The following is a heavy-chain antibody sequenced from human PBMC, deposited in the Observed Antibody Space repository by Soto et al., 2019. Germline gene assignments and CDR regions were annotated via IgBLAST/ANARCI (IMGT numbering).Heavy chain of an antibody. D-gene: IGHD5-18*01. CDR3: ARGGGRGYSYGYGIRDDAFNL. J-gene: IGHJ3*01. CDR2: ISRSGRT. Sequence: PSETLSLTCAVYGASFSGYYWSWIRQPPGKGLEWIGEISRSGRTNYNPYRKSRLTISVDTSKNQFSLKVNSVTAADTAVYYCARGGGRGYSYGYGIRDDAFNLWGQGTLVTVSS. CDR1: GASFSGYY. V-gene: IGHV4-34*01.